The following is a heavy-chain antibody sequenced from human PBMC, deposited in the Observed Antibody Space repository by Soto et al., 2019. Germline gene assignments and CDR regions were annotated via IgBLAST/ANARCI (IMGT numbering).Heavy chain of an antibody. CDR1: GGSISSGDYY. V-gene: IGHV4-30-4*01. CDR2: IYYSGST. J-gene: IGHJ5*02. Sequence: PSETLSLTCTVSGGSISSGDYYWSWIRQPPGKGLEWIGYIYYSGSTYYNPSLKSRVTISVDTSKNQFSLKLSSVTAADTAVYYCARLVQLLQGRRFDPWGQGTLVTVSS. D-gene: IGHD2-15*01. CDR3: ARLVQLLQGRRFDP.